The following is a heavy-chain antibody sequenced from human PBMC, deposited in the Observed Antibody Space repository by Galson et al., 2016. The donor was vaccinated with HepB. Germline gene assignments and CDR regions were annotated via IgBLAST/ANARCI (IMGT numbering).Heavy chain of an antibody. CDR3: AKDRWELVRGYDY. V-gene: IGHV3-23*01. D-gene: IGHD1-26*01. J-gene: IGHJ4*02. CDR1: AFSFSSYP. Sequence: SLRLSCAASAFSFSSYPMILVRQAPGKGLEWGSSVSNGAGRTYYADSVKGRFTIPRDNSKNTLYLQMNSLRADDTAVYYCAKDRWELVRGYDYWGQGTLVTVSS. CDR2: VSNGAGRT.